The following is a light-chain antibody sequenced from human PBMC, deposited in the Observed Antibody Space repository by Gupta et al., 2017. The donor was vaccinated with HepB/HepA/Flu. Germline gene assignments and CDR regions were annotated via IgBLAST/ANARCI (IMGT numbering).Light chain of an antibody. J-gene: IGLJ2*01. CDR3: CSYAGSHTERV. Sequence: QSALTQPRSVSGSPGQPVTLSCPGTSSAVGGYNYVSWYQQHPGKAPKLMIYDVSKRPSGVPDRFSGSKSGNTASLTISGLQAEDEADYYCCSYAGSHTERVFGGGTKLTVL. CDR2: DVS. V-gene: IGLV2-11*01. CDR1: SSAVGGYNY.